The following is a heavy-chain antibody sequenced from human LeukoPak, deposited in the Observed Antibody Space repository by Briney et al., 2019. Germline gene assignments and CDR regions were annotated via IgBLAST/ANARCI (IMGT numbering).Heavy chain of an antibody. Sequence: ASVKLSCKASGYTYKTYGISWVRQAPGQGLEWMGWISAYDGQTNYAQKLQGRVTMTTDTSRSTAYMELRSLRSDDTAVYYCARDLGAYCSSTSCKVWDSWGQGTLVTVSS. CDR3: ARDLGAYCSSTSCKVWDS. J-gene: IGHJ4*02. V-gene: IGHV1-18*01. CDR1: GYTYKTYG. CDR2: ISAYDGQT. D-gene: IGHD2-2*01.